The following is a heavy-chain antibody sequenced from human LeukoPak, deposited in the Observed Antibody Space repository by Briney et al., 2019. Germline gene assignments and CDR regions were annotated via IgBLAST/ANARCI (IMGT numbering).Heavy chain of an antibody. CDR3: AREISGEYGIDF. Sequence: ASVTLSCKASGYTFTSYYLHWVRQVPGQGLEWMGIVDPTVGNRRHAQKFQDRVTMTRDTSTSTVYMELNSLRSEDTAVYYCAREISGEYGIDFWGQGTRVT. CDR2: VDPTVGNR. V-gene: IGHV1-46*01. J-gene: IGHJ4*02. CDR1: GYTFTSYY. D-gene: IGHD4-17*01.